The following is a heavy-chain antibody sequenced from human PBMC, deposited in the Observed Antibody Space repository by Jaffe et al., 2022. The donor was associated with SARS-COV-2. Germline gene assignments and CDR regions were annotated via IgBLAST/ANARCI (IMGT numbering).Heavy chain of an antibody. D-gene: IGHD6-6*01. CDR3: AKEGSSSEIYYYYGMDV. CDR1: GGSISSSNW. V-gene: IGHV4-4*02. J-gene: IGHJ6*02. Sequence: QVQLQESGPGLVKPSGTLSLTCAVSGGSISSSNWWSWVRQPPGKGLEWIGEIYHSGSTNYNPSLKSRVTISVDKSKNQFSLKLSSVTAADTAVYYCAKEGSSSEIYYYYGMDVWGQGTTVTVSS. CDR2: IYHSGST.